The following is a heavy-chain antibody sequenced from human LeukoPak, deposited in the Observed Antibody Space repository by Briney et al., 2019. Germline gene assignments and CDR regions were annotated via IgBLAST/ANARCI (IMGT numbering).Heavy chain of an antibody. D-gene: IGHD6-19*01. J-gene: IGHJ4*02. Sequence: VASVKVSCKASGYTFTGYYMHWVRQAPGQGLEWMGWINPNSGGTNYAQKFQGRVTMTRDTSISTAYMELSSLRSEDTAVYYCARYYSGWYYFDYWGQGTLVTVSS. CDR3: ARYYSGWYYFDY. CDR1: GYTFTGYY. CDR2: INPNSGGT. V-gene: IGHV1-2*02.